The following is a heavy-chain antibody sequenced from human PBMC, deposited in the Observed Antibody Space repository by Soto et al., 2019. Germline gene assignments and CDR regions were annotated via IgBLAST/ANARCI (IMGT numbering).Heavy chain of an antibody. Sequence: SVKVSCKASGGTFSSYAISWVRQAPGQGLEWMGGSIPIFGTANYAQKFQGRVTITADKSTSTVYMELRSLRFEETAAYYCARAGWFAEGYFDFWGQGTPVTVSS. CDR2: SIPIFGTA. V-gene: IGHV1-69*06. J-gene: IGHJ4*02. D-gene: IGHD3-10*01. CDR3: ARAGWFAEGYFDF. CDR1: GGTFSSYA.